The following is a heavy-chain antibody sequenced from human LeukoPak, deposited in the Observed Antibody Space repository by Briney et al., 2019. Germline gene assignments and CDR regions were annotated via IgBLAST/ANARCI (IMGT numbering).Heavy chain of an antibody. V-gene: IGHV1-18*01. CDR1: VYSFTSYG. CDR2: VSAYDGST. CDR3: ARGGRDGMDV. J-gene: IGHJ6*02. D-gene: IGHD3-10*01. Sequence: GSVKDSCKASVYSFTSYGFTWVRRAVGRGLEWMGWVSAYDGSTNYAQKIRGRVTMTTDASKNTVYMELRSLRFDDTAVYYCARGGRDGMDVWGQGTTVTVSS.